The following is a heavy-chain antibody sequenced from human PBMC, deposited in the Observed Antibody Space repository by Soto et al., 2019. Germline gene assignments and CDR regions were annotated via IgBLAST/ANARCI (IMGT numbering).Heavy chain of an antibody. D-gene: IGHD1-1*01. CDR1: GYDFTTYG. Sequence: QVHLVQSGAEVKKSGASVKVSCKGSGYDFTTYGIPWVRQAPGQGLEWMAWISAHNGNTDYAQKFQGRVTVTRDTSTSTAYRVRRSLRSDDTAVYYCARGRYGDYWGQGALVTVSS. J-gene: IGHJ4*02. CDR3: ARGRYGDY. CDR2: ISAHNGNT. V-gene: IGHV1-18*01.